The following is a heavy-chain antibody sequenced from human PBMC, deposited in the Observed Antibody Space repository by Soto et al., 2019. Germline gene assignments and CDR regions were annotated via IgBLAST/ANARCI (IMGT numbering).Heavy chain of an antibody. Sequence: SVKVSCKASGGTFSSYAISWVRQAPGQGLEWMGGIIPIFGTANYAQKFQGRVTITADESTSTAYMELSSLRSEDTAVYYCARDYYDSSGSPYFDYWGQGTLVTVSS. D-gene: IGHD3-22*01. J-gene: IGHJ4*02. V-gene: IGHV1-69*13. CDR2: IIPIFGTA. CDR1: GGTFSSYA. CDR3: ARDYYDSSGSPYFDY.